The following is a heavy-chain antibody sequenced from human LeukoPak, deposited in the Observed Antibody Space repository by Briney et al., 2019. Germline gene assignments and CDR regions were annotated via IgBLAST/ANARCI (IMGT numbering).Heavy chain of an antibody. CDR3: ATTPAIAAAGTVWFDP. J-gene: IGHJ5*02. CDR2: INHSGST. D-gene: IGHD6-13*01. CDR1: GFTFSSYA. Sequence: PWGALRLSCAASGFTFSSYAMSWVRQAPGKGLEWIGEINHSGSTNYNPSLKSRVTISVDTSKNQFSLKLSSVTAADTAVYYCATTPAIAAAGTVWFDPWGQGTLVTVSS. V-gene: IGHV4-34*08.